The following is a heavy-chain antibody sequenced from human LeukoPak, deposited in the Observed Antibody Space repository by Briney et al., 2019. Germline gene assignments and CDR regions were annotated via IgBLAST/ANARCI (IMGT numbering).Heavy chain of an antibody. Sequence: SEALSLTCTVSGGSISSYYWNWIRQSPGKGLEWIGYIYYTGSTNYNPSLRSRVTISVDTSKNQFSLKLSSVNAADTAVYYCARKTNDWFDPWGQGTLVTVSS. J-gene: IGHJ5*02. CDR3: ARKTNDWFDP. CDR2: IYYTGST. CDR1: GGSISSYY. D-gene: IGHD2-8*01. V-gene: IGHV4-59*01.